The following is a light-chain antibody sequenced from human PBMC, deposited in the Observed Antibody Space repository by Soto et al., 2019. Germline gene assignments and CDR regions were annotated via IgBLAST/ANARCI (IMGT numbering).Light chain of an antibody. Sequence: QSALTQPRSVSGSPGQSVTVSCTGTSSDVGSYNYVSWYQQHPGKAPKLMIYDVSKRPSGVPDRFSGSKSGNTASLTISGLQAEDEADYHCCSYAGTYTVVFGGGTKLPVL. CDR3: CSYAGTYTVV. J-gene: IGLJ2*01. CDR2: DVS. CDR1: SSDVGSYNY. V-gene: IGLV2-11*01.